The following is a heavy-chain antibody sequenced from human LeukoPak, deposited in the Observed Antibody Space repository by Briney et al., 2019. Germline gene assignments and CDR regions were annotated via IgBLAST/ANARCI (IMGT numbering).Heavy chain of an antibody. J-gene: IGHJ5*02. CDR3: ARAVEVNYDSSGYYLTHRINWFDP. Sequence: GASVKVSCKASGGTFSSYAISWARQAPGQGLEWMGGIIPIFGTANYAQKFQGRVTITADKSTSTAYMELSSLRSEDTAVYYCARAVEVNYDSSGYYLTHRINWFDPWGQGTLVTVSS. CDR2: IIPIFGTA. D-gene: IGHD3-22*01. CDR1: GGTFSSYA. V-gene: IGHV1-69*06.